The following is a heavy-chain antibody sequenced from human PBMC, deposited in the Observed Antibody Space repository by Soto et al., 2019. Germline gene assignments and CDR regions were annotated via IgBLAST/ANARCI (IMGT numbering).Heavy chain of an antibody. D-gene: IGHD3-3*01. Sequence: GGSLRLSCAVSGLTVSRDYMSWVRQAPGKGLEWVSVIYSADYTYYADPVKGRFTISRDISKNTLYLQMNSLRAEDTAIYYCVGDPWSASYWGQGTLVTVPQ. CDR3: VGDPWSASY. CDR2: IYSADYT. V-gene: IGHV3-53*01. J-gene: IGHJ4*02. CDR1: GLTVSRDY.